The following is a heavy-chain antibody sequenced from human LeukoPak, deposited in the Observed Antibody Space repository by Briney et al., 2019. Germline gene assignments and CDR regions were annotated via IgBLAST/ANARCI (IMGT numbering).Heavy chain of an antibody. CDR3: AKCLAWGVVVSSIDY. CDR2: IYSGGST. Sequence: GGSLRLSCAASGFTVSSNYMSWVRQAPGKGLEWVSVIYSGGSTYYADSVKGRFTISRHNSKNTLYLQMNSLRAEDTAVYYCAKCLAWGVVVSSIDYWGQGTLVTVSS. CDR1: GFTVSSNY. J-gene: IGHJ4*02. D-gene: IGHD2-15*01. V-gene: IGHV3-53*04.